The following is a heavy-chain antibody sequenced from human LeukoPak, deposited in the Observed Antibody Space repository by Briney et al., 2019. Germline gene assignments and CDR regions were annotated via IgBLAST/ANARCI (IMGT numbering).Heavy chain of an antibody. J-gene: IGHJ4*02. D-gene: IGHD5-18*01. Sequence: PGGSLRLSCAASGFTVSRNYMSWVRQAPGKGLEWVSAISGSGGTTYYADSVKGRFTISRDNSKNTLYLQMNSLRAEDTAVYYCAKDVPGYSYGTFDYWGQGTLVTVSS. V-gene: IGHV3-23*01. CDR2: ISGSGGTT. CDR3: AKDVPGYSYGTFDY. CDR1: GFTVSRNY.